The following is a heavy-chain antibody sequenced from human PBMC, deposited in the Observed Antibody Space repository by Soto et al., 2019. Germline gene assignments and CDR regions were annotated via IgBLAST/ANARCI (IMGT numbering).Heavy chain of an antibody. D-gene: IGHD6-19*01. CDR3: AKAGRGGWYVVY. J-gene: IGHJ4*02. CDR1: GFTFSSYG. CDR2: ISYDGSNK. V-gene: IGHV3-30*18. Sequence: GGSLRLSCAASGFTFSSYGMHWVRQAPGKGLEWVAVISYDGSNKYYADSVKGRFTISRDNSKNTLYLQMNSLRAEDTAVYYWAKAGRGGWYVVYWGQGTLVTVSS.